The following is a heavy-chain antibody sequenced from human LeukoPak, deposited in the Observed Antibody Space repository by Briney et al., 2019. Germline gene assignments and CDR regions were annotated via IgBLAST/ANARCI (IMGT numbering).Heavy chain of an antibody. CDR3: AKSKGGWWLALDH. Sequence: GGSLRLSCAASGFTFDDYAMHWVRQAPGKGLEWVSGISWNSGSIGYADSVKGRFTISRDNAKNSLYLQMNSLRAEDTALYYCAKSKGGWWLALDHWGQGTLVTVSS. J-gene: IGHJ4*02. V-gene: IGHV3-9*01. D-gene: IGHD2-15*01. CDR1: GFTFDDYA. CDR2: ISWNSGSI.